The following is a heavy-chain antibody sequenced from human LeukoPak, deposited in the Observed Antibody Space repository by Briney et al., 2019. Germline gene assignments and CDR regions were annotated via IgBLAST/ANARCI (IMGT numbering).Heavy chain of an antibody. V-gene: IGHV4-30-4*08. CDR2: IYYSGST. CDR1: GGSISSGDDY. J-gene: IGHJ3*02. CDR3: ARGRRWSGSRSAFDI. Sequence: PSQTLSLTCTVSGGSISSGDDYWGWVRQPPGRGLGRVWYIYYSGSTYYNPSLKSRVTISVDTSKNQFSLKLSSVTAADTAVYYCARGRRWSGSRSAFDIWGQGTMVTVSS. D-gene: IGHD3-3*01.